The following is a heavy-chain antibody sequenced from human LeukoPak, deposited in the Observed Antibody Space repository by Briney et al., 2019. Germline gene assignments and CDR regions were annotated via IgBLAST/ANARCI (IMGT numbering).Heavy chain of an antibody. CDR2: IYYSGST. CDR3: ARVGVDYSGNIIKYFFDY. J-gene: IGHJ4*02. CDR1: GGSISSYY. D-gene: IGHD4-23*01. Sequence: SETLSLTCTVSGGSISSYYWSWIRQPPGKGLEWIGYIYYSGSTNYNPSLKSRVTISVDTSKNQFSLKLSSVTAADTAVYYCARVGVDYSGNIIKYFFDYWGQGTLVTVSS. V-gene: IGHV4-59*01.